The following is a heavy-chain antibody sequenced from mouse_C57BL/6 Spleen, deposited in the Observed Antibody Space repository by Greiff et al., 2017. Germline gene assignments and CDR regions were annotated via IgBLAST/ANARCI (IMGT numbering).Heavy chain of an antibody. J-gene: IGHJ3*01. CDR1: GYTFTDYN. CDR3: ARDYDYEWFAY. D-gene: IGHD2-4*01. Sequence: VQLKQSGPELVKPGASVKMSCKASGYTFTDYNMHWVKQSHGKSLEWIGYINPNNGGTSYNQKFKGKATLTVNKSSSTAYMELRSLTSEDSAVYYCARDYDYEWFAYWGQGTLVTVSA. V-gene: IGHV1-22*01. CDR2: INPNNGGT.